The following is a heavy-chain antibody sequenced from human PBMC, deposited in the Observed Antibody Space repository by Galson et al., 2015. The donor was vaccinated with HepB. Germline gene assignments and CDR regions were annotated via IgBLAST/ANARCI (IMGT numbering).Heavy chain of an antibody. Sequence: SVKVSCKASGYAFTSYAMHWVRQAPGQRLEWMGWINAGNGNTKYSQKFQGRVTITRDTSASTAYMELSSLRSEDTAVYYCAREGDSSSWYEFDYWGQGTLVTVSS. V-gene: IGHV1-3*01. CDR2: INAGNGNT. CDR1: GYAFTSYA. J-gene: IGHJ4*02. CDR3: AREGDSSSWYEFDY. D-gene: IGHD6-13*01.